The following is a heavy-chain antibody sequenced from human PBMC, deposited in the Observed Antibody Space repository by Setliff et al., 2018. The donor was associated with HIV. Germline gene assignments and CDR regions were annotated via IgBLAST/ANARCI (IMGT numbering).Heavy chain of an antibody. CDR3: ARGLWLGTFDL. Sequence: GGSRRLSCAASGFTFTTFGMHWVRQAPGKGLEWVAFIGFDGSNDYYADSVRGRFTISRDNSKNTLYLQMDNLRAEDTATYYCARGLWLGTFDLWGQGTLVTVSS. V-gene: IGHV3-30*02. CDR1: GFTFTTFG. CDR2: IGFDGSND. D-gene: IGHD6-19*01. J-gene: IGHJ5*02.